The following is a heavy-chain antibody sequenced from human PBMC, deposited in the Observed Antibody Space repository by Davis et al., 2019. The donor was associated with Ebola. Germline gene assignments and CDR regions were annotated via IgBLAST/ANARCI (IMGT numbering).Heavy chain of an antibody. CDR1: GFTFTNYA. CDR3: AKDPLGHTGENDY. CDR2: ISYDGTYK. J-gene: IGHJ4*02. D-gene: IGHD2-8*02. Sequence: GESLKISCAASGFTFTNYALHWVRQTPDKGLEWMAVISYDGTYKYYTDSVKGRFTVSRDNSKNTLYLQMSSLRTDDTAVYYCAKDPLGHTGENDYWGQGTLVAVSS. V-gene: IGHV3-30*18.